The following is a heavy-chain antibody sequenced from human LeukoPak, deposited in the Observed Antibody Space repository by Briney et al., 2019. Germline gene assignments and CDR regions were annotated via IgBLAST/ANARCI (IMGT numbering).Heavy chain of an antibody. CDR3: VKRRYDSSGYFDY. V-gene: IGHV3-23*01. Sequence: GSLRLSCVASGFTFSSYAMSWVRQAPGKGLEWVSVISGSGGSTYYADSVKGRLTISRDNSQNTLYLQMNSLRAEDTAVYYCVKRRYDSSGYFDYWGQGTLVTVSS. CDR2: ISGSGGST. D-gene: IGHD3-22*01. CDR1: GFTFSSYA. J-gene: IGHJ4*02.